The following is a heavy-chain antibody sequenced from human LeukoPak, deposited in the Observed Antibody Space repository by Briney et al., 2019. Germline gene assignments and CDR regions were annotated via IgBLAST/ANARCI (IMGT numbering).Heavy chain of an antibody. V-gene: IGHV3-23*01. CDR2: ISGSGGST. Sequence: GGSLRLSCAASGFTFSNYGMSWVRQAPGKGLEWVSAISGSGGSTYYADSVKGRFTISRDNSKNTLYLQVNSLRAEDTAVYYCARDKIVGATTLDYWGQGTLLTVSS. CDR1: GFTFSNYG. D-gene: IGHD1-26*01. CDR3: ARDKIVGATTLDY. J-gene: IGHJ4*02.